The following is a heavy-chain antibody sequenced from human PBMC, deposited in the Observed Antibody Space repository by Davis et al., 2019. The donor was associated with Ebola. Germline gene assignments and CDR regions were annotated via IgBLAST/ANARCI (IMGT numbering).Heavy chain of an antibody. D-gene: IGHD3-9*01. J-gene: IGHJ4*02. Sequence: GESLKISCAASGFTFSSYGMHWVRQAPGQGLEWVAVISYDGSNKYYADSVKGRFTISRDNSKNTLYLQMNSLRAEDTAVYYCAKDTTEYYDILTGYIDYWGQGTLVTVSS. CDR3: AKDTTEYYDILTGYIDY. CDR1: GFTFSSYG. CDR2: ISYDGSNK. V-gene: IGHV3-30*18.